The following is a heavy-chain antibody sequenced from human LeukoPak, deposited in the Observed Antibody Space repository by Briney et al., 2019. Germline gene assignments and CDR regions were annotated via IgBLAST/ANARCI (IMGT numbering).Heavy chain of an antibody. J-gene: IGHJ4*02. CDR2: LFYTGVT. D-gene: IGHD1-26*01. CDR1: GGSLSDSNYF. Sequence: SSETLSLTSTVSGGSLSDSNYFWAWIRQPPGKGLEWLGSLFYTGVTYYNPSLKSRVTISVDTSKNQFSLKLSSVTAPDTAVYYCARQVGGSKQVDYWGQGTLVTVSS. CDR3: ARQVGGSKQVDY. V-gene: IGHV4-39*01.